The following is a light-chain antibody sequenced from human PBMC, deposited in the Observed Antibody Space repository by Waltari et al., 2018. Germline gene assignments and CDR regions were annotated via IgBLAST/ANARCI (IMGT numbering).Light chain of an antibody. J-gene: IGKJ1*01. CDR3: QQYGSSLWT. Sequence: EIVLTQSPGTLSLSPGERATLSCRASQSVSTPYLAWYQQKPGQAPRLLIYCASSRATGIPDRFSGSGSGTDFSLTISRLEPEDFAVYYCQQYGSSLWTFGQGTKVEIK. CDR1: QSVSTPY. CDR2: CAS. V-gene: IGKV3-20*01.